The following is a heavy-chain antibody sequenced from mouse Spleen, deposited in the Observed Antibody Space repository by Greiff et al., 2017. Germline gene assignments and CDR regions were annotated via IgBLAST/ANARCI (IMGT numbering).Heavy chain of an antibody. CDR2: ISSGGSYT. CDR3: ARLGREDYFDY. V-gene: IGHV5-9-1*01. CDR1: GFTFSSYA. Sequence: EVKLMESGGGLVKPGGSLKLSCAASGFTFSSYAMSWVRQTPEKRLEWVATISSGGSYTYYPDSVKGRFTISRDNAKNTLYLQMSSLRSEDTAMYYCARLGREDYFDYWGQGTTLTVSS. J-gene: IGHJ2*01. D-gene: IGHD4-1*01.